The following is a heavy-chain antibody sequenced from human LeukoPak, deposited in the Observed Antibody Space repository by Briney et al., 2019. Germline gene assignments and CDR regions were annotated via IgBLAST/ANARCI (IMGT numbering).Heavy chain of an antibody. CDR2: ISAYNDNT. CDR3: ARDTTAYDSSGYSSY. Sequence: GASVKVSCKASGYTFTSYGISWVRQAPGQGLEWMGWISAYNDNTNYAQKLQGRVTMTTDTSTSTAYMELRSLRSDDTAVYYCARDTTAYDSSGYSSYWGQGTLVTVSS. CDR1: GYTFTSYG. D-gene: IGHD3-22*01. V-gene: IGHV1-18*01. J-gene: IGHJ4*02.